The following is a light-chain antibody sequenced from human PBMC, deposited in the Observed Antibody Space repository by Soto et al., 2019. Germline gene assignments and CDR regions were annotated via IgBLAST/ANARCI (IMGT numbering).Light chain of an antibody. CDR3: QQYNSYSGT. CDR1: QSISSW. V-gene: IGKV1-5*01. J-gene: IGKJ2*01. CDR2: DAS. Sequence: DIQMTQSPSTLSASVGDRVTITCRASQSISSWLAWYQQKPGKAPKLLIYDASNLQSGVPSRFSGSGSGTEFTLTINSLQPDDVATYYCQQYNSYSGTFGQGTKLEIK.